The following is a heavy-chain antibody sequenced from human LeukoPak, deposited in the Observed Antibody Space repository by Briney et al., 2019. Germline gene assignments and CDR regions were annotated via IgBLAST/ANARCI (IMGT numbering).Heavy chain of an antibody. CDR3: ARGILI. Sequence: KPSETLSLTCAVSGYSIGSGNSWGWIRQPPGKGLEWIGNIYHSGSTSYNPSLKSRATISVDTSKNQFSLKVSSVSAADTAVYFCARGILIWSQGTLVTVSS. D-gene: IGHD2-15*01. CDR2: IYHSGST. CDR1: GYSIGSGNS. J-gene: IGHJ1*01. V-gene: IGHV4-38-2*01.